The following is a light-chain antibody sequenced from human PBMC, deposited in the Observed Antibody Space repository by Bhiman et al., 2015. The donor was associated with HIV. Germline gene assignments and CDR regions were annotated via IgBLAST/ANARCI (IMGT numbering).Light chain of an antibody. CDR2: GNS. CDR3: QSYDSSLSGFWV. Sequence: QSVLTQPPSVSGAPGQRVTISCTGSSSNIGAGYDVHWYQQLPGTAPKLLMYGNSNRPSGVPDRFSGSKSGTSASLAITGLQAEDEADYYCQSYDSSLSGFWVFGGGTKLTVL. V-gene: IGLV1-40*01. J-gene: IGLJ3*02. CDR1: SSNIGAGYD.